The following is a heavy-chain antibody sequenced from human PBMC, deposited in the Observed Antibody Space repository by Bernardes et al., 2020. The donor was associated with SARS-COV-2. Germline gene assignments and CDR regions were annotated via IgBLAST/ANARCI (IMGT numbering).Heavy chain of an antibody. Sequence: SETLSLTCTLSGGSISSYSWTWIRQPPGKGLEWIGYIYYSGSTNDSPSLQNRVTISVDTPKKQFSLNLSSVTAADTAVYYCARSYNERAGYLRIDSWGQGTLGTVSS. V-gene: IGHV4-59*01. J-gene: IGHJ4*02. CDR2: IYYSGST. D-gene: IGHD2-21*01. CDR1: GGSISSYS. CDR3: ARSYNERAGYLRIDS.